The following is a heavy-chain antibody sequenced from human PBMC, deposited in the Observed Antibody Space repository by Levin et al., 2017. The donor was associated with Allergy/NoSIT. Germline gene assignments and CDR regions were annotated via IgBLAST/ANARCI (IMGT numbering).Heavy chain of an antibody. CDR3: AKDWQLGDY. Sequence: GESLKISCAASGFTFSSYAMNWVRQAPGKGLEWVSVVTGSGGSKSYADSVKGRFTASRDNSKKTLYLQMNSLRVEDTAVYYCAKDWQLGDYWGQGTLVTVSP. CDR1: GFTFSSYA. V-gene: IGHV3-23*01. CDR2: VTGSGGSK. D-gene: IGHD6-6*01. J-gene: IGHJ4*02.